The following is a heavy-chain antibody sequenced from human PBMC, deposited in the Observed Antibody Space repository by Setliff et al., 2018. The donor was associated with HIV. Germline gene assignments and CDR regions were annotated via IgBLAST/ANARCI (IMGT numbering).Heavy chain of an antibody. CDR1: GYTFTSSP. CDR2: INPANGDT. Sequence: ASVKVSCKASGYTFTSSPIHWVRQAPGQRLEWMGWINPANGDTENSQEFQGGVTITRDTSADTVYMEMNGLTSEDMAVYYCTRKGYDDSGYHYFENWGQGTLVTVSS. J-gene: IGHJ4*02. V-gene: IGHV1-3*03. D-gene: IGHD3-22*01. CDR3: TRKGYDDSGYHYFEN.